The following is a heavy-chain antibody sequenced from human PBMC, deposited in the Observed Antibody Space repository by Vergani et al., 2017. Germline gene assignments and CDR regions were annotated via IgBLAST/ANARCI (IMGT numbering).Heavy chain of an antibody. Sequence: QVQLQQWGAGLLKPSETLSLTCAVYGGSFSGYYWSWIRQPPGKGLEWIGEINHSGSTNYNPSLKSRVTISVGTSKNQFSLKLSSVTAADTAMYYCARGIIAAAGKTRGNWFDPWGQGTLVTVSS. CDR3: ARGIIAAAGKTRGNWFDP. V-gene: IGHV4-34*01. D-gene: IGHD6-13*01. CDR2: INHSGST. CDR1: GGSFSGYY. J-gene: IGHJ5*02.